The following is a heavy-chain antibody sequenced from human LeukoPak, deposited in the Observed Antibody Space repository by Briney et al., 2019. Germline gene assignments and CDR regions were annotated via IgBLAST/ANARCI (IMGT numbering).Heavy chain of an antibody. CDR3: AREMAKRRDAFDI. Sequence: GGSLRLSCAASGFTFSSYWMSWVRQAPGKGLEWVANIKQDGSEKYYVDSVKGRFTISRDNAKNSLYLQMNSLRAEDTAVCYCAREMAKRRDAFDIWGQGTMVTVSS. CDR1: GFTFSSYW. D-gene: IGHD5-24*01. V-gene: IGHV3-7*01. CDR2: IKQDGSEK. J-gene: IGHJ3*02.